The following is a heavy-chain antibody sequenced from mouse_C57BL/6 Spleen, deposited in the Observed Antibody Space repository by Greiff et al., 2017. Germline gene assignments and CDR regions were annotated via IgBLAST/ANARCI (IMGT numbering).Heavy chain of an antibody. J-gene: IGHJ3*01. Sequence: EVHLVESGGGLVQPGGSMKLSCVASGFTFSNYWMNWVRQSPEKGLEWVAQIRLKSDNYATHYAESVKGRFTISRDDSKSSVYLQMNNLRAEDTGIYYCTEDHPFAYWGQGTLVTVSA. V-gene: IGHV6-3*01. CDR2: IRLKSDNYAT. CDR3: TEDHPFAY. CDR1: GFTFSNYW.